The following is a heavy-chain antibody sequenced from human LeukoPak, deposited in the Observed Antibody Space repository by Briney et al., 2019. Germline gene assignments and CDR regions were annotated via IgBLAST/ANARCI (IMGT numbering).Heavy chain of an antibody. CDR2: IHSGDST. V-gene: IGHV3-53*01. D-gene: IGHD3-22*01. CDR3: ARASGGYYDSSGSFDY. Sequence: GGSLRLSCAASGFTVGSNYMSWVRQAPGKGLEWVSGIHSGDSTYYADSVKGRITNSRDNSKNMLYLQMNSLRAEDTAVYHCARASGGYYDSSGSFDYWGQGTLVTVSS. J-gene: IGHJ4*02. CDR1: GFTVGSNY.